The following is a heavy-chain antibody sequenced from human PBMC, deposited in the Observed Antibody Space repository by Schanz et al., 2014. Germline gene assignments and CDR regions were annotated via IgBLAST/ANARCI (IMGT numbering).Heavy chain of an antibody. D-gene: IGHD1-26*01. CDR1: GFTFSIYA. V-gene: IGHV3-64*04. J-gene: IGHJ4*02. CDR3: ARGGSGSHYRLDY. Sequence: VQLVESGGGLVQPGGSLRLSCSASGFTFSIYAMHWVRQAPGKGLEYVSAISGSGGSTYYADSMKGRFTVSRDNAENALYLQMNSLRAEDTGLYFCARGGSGSHYRLDYWGQGTLVTVSS. CDR2: ISGSGGST.